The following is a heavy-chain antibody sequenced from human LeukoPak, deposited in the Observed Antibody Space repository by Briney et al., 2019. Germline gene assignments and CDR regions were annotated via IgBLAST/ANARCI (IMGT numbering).Heavy chain of an antibody. D-gene: IGHD1-26*01. CDR1: GFTFSRYW. CDR3: ASALGGQGGH. Sequence: PGGSLRLSCAASGFTFSRYWMHWVRQAPGKGLVWVSLIKNDGSSTTYADSVKGRFTISRDNAKNTLFLQMNSLRADDTAIYSCASALGGQGGHWGQGTLVTVSS. CDR2: IKNDGSST. J-gene: IGHJ4*02. V-gene: IGHV3-74*03.